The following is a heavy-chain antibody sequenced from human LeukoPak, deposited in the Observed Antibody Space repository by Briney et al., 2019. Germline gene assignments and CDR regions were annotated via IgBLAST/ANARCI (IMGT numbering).Heavy chain of an antibody. CDR2: ISGSGGST. Sequence: GGSLRLSCAASGFTFSSYAMTWVRQAPGNGLEWVSTISGSGGSTYYADSVKGRFTISRDNSKNMVFVEMSGLRAEDTAIYYCAKARCSGTNCYFSDYWGLGTVVTVSS. D-gene: IGHD1-7*01. CDR3: AKARCSGTNCYFSDY. J-gene: IGHJ4*02. CDR1: GFTFSSYA. V-gene: IGHV3-23*01.